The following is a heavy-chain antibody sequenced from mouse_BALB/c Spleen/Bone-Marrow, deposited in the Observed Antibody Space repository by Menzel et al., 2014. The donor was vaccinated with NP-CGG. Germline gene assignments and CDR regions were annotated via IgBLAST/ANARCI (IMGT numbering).Heavy chain of an antibody. CDR3: ARDSFLITRALDY. CDR1: GLSLTGYG. J-gene: IGHJ4*01. CDR2: IWGDGST. Sequence: VQGVESEPGLVAPSQSLSITCTVSGLSLTGYGVSWVRQPPGKGLEWLGMIWGDGSTDYNSALKSRLSISKDNSKSQVFLKMNSLQTDDTARYYCARDSFLITRALDYWGQGTSVTVSS. V-gene: IGHV2-6-7*01. D-gene: IGHD2-4*01.